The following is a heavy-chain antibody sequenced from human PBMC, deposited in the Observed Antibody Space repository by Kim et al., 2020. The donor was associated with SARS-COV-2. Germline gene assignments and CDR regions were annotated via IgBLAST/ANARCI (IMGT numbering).Heavy chain of an antibody. CDR3: ARRIQLWLPDDY. J-gene: IGHJ4*02. D-gene: IGHD5-18*01. V-gene: IGHV4-59*01. Sequence: NSNPSLKSRVTISVDTSKNQFSLKLSSVTAADTAVYYCARRIQLWLPDDYWGQGTLVTVSS.